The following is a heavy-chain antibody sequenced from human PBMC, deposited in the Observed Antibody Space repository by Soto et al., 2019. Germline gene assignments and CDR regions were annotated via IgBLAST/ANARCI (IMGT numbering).Heavy chain of an antibody. CDR2: ISAYNGNT. CDR1: GYTFTSYG. V-gene: IGHV1-18*01. J-gene: IGHJ5*02. Sequence: ASVKVSCKASGYTFTSYGISWVRQAPGQGLEWMGWISAYNGNTNYAQKLQGRVTMTTDTSTSTAYMELRSLRSDDTAVYYCARTRIAAAVGWFDPWGQGTPVTVSS. D-gene: IGHD6-13*01. CDR3: ARTRIAAAVGWFDP.